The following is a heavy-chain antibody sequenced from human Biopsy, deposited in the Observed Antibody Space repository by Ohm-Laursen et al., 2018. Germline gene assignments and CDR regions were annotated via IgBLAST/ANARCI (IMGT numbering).Heavy chain of an antibody. CDR1: GYSMSTYY. V-gene: IGHV4-59*08. J-gene: IGHJ5*02. CDR3: ARHRGGMASPGHWFDH. D-gene: IGHD5-24*01. Sequence: SDTLSLTCGVSGYSMSTYYWSWIRQPPGKGLEWIGYIYYSGSTNYNPSLKSRVTISADMSKNQFYLKLTSVAAADTAVYYCARHRGGMASPGHWFDHWGQGTLVTVSS. CDR2: IYYSGST.